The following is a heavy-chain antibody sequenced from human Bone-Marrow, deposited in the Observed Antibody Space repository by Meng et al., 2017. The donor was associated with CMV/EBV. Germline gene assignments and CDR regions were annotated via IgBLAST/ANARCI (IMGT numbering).Heavy chain of an antibody. CDR3: ARYRTTADY. J-gene: IGHJ4*02. V-gene: IGHV3-7*01. Sequence: GGSLRLSCAASGFTFSSYAMSWVRQAPGKGLEWVANIREDGSEKNYVDSVKGRFTISRDNAKDSLFLQMNSLRAEDTAVYYCARYRTTADYWGQGTLVTVSS. D-gene: IGHD1-1*01. CDR1: GFTFSSYA. CDR2: IREDGSEK.